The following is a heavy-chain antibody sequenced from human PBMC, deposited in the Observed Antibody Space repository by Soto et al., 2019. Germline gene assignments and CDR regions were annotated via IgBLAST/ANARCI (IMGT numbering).Heavy chain of an antibody. Sequence: ASVKVSCKASGYTFTSYGISWVRQATGQGLEWMGWISAYNGNTKYSQKFQGRVTITRDTSASTAYMELSSLRSEDTAVYYCARGPGPITIFGVVDYYYYMDVWGKGTTVTVSS. D-gene: IGHD3-3*01. J-gene: IGHJ6*03. CDR2: ISAYNGNT. CDR1: GYTFTSYG. V-gene: IGHV1-18*01. CDR3: ARGPGPITIFGVVDYYYYMDV.